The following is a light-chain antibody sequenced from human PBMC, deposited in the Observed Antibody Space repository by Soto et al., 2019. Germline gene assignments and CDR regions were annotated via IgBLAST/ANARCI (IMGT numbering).Light chain of an antibody. J-gene: IGLJ2*01. CDR2: RAN. V-gene: IGLV1-47*01. Sequence: QLVLTQPPSASGTPGQSVTISCSGSRSNIGSGYVYWYHQLPGTAPKLLIYRANQRPSGVPDRISGSRSGTSASLAISGLRSDDEAEYYCAAWDDSLNGVVFGGGTQLTVL. CDR1: RSNIGSGY. CDR3: AAWDDSLNGVV.